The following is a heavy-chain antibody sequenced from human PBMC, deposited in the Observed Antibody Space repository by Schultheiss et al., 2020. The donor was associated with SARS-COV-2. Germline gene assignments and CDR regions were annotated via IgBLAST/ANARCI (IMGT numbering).Heavy chain of an antibody. CDR3: ARRGFAWFFDL. CDR1: GGSISSYY. CDR2: IYTSGST. Sequence: GSLRLSCTVSGGSISSYYWSWIRQPAGKGLEWIGRIYTSGSTNYNPSLKSRVTISLDTSKNQFSLKVTSLTAADTAMYYCARRGFAWFFDLWGRGTLVTVSS. J-gene: IGHJ2*01. V-gene: IGHV4-4*07.